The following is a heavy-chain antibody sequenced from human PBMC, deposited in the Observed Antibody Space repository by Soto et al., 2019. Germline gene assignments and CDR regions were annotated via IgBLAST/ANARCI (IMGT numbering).Heavy chain of an antibody. CDR1: GYTFTVYY. CDR3: ARAIAAADTENDY. CDR2: INPNSGGT. D-gene: IGHD6-13*01. Sequence: ASVKVSCKASGYTFTVYYMHWVRQAPGQGLEWMGWINPNSGGTNYAQKFQGWVTMTRDTSISTAYMELSRLRSDDTAVYYCARAIAAADTENDYWGQGTLVTVSS. V-gene: IGHV1-2*04. J-gene: IGHJ4*02.